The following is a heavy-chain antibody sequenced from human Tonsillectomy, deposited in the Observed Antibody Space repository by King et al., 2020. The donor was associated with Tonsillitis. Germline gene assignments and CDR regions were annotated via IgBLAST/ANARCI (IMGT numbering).Heavy chain of an antibody. CDR3: TTLTRGRDIATDY. CDR1: GFTFSGSA. V-gene: IGHV3-73*02. J-gene: IGHJ4*02. Sequence: VQLVESGGGLVQPGGSLKLSCAASGFTFSGSAMHWVRQASGNGLEWIGRIRSKANSYATVYAASVKGRFTISRDDSNNTAYLQMNSLKTEDTAVYYCTTLTRGRDIATDYWGQGTLVTVSS. D-gene: IGHD2-21*02. CDR2: IRSKANSYAT.